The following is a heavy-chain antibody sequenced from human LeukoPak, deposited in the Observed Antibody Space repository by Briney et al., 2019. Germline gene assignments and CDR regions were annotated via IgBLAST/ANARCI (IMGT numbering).Heavy chain of an antibody. CDR3: ARHGCSSTSCLDY. D-gene: IGHD2-2*01. J-gene: IGHJ4*02. CDR1: GGSISNTAYY. Sequence: SETLSLTCIVSGGSISNTAYYWGWIRQPPGKGLEWIGNMDYRGNTYYNPSLKSRVTISADTSKTQFSLKLSSVTAADTALYYCARHGCSSTSCLDYWGQGTLVTVSS. V-gene: IGHV4-39*01. CDR2: MDYRGNT.